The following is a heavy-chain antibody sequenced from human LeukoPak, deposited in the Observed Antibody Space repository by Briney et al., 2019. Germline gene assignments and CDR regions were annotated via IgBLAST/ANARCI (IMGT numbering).Heavy chain of an antibody. V-gene: IGHV4-59*01. CDR2: IYYSGST. Sequence: PSETLPLTCTVSGGSISSYYWSWIRQPPGKGLEWIGYIYYSGSTNYNPSLKSRVTISVDTSKNQFSLKLSSVTAADTAVYYCARAAYYYDSSGYLHWGQGTLVTVSS. J-gene: IGHJ4*02. CDR1: GGSISSYY. D-gene: IGHD3-22*01. CDR3: ARAAYYYDSSGYLH.